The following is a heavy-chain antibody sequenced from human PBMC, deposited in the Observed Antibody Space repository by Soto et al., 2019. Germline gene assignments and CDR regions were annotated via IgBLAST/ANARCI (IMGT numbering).Heavy chain of an antibody. Sequence: PGGSLRLSCAASGFTFSSYAMSWVRQAPWKGLEWVSAISGSGGSTYYADSVKGRFTISRDNSKNTLYLQMNSLRAEDAAVYYCAKHHARITMIVVVITTESAFDIWGQGTMVTVSS. CDR2: ISGSGGST. CDR3: AKHHARITMIVVVITTESAFDI. CDR1: GFTFSSYA. D-gene: IGHD3-22*01. J-gene: IGHJ3*02. V-gene: IGHV3-23*01.